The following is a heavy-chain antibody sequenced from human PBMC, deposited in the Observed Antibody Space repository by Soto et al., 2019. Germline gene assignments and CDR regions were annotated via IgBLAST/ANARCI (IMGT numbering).Heavy chain of an antibody. CDR1: GFTFSSYS. CDR2: ISSSSSYI. V-gene: IGHV3-21*01. J-gene: IGHJ6*02. D-gene: IGHD1-26*01. Sequence: EMQLVESGGGLVKPGGSLRLSCAASGFTFSSYSMNWVRQAPGKGLEWVSSISSSSSYIYYADSVKGRFTISRDNAKNSLYLQMNSLRAEDTAVYYCARDLIVGARGGMDVWGQGTTVTVSS. CDR3: ARDLIVGARGGMDV.